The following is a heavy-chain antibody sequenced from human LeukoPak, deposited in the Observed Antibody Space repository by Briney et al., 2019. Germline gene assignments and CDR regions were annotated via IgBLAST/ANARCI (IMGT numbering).Heavy chain of an antibody. CDR3: ARDFFHGHCSGLSCFLLDY. Sequence: ASVKVSCKASGYIFTRYGISWVRQAPGHGLEWMGWISAHYGNTNYAQKFQGRLTMTTDRSTNTAYMELRSLRPDDTAVYYCARDFFHGHCSGLSCFLLDYWGQGSLVTVSS. V-gene: IGHV1-18*01. D-gene: IGHD2-15*01. CDR1: GYIFTRYG. CDR2: ISAHYGNT. J-gene: IGHJ4*02.